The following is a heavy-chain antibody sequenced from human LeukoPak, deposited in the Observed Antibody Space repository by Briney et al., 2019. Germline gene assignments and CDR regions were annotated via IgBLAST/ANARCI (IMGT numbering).Heavy chain of an antibody. J-gene: IGHJ4*02. Sequence: GGSLRLSCAASGFTFSSYAMSWVRQAPGKGLEWVSAISGSGGSTYYADSVKGRFTISRDNSKNTLYLQMNSLRAEDTAVYCCARGRIRPLDYWGQGTLVTVSS. V-gene: IGHV3-23*01. CDR2: ISGSGGST. CDR1: GFTFSSYA. D-gene: IGHD1-1*01. CDR3: ARGRIRPLDY.